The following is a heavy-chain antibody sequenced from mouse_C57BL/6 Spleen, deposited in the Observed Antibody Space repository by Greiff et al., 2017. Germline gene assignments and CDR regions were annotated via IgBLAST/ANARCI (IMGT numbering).Heavy chain of an antibody. CDR3: ASGGYYSNSWFAY. Sequence: EVKLQESGPGLVKPSQSLSLTCSVTGYSITSGYYWNWIRQFPGNKLEWMGYISYDGSNNYNPSLKNRISITRDTSKNQFFLKLNSVTTEDTATYYGASGGYYSNSWFAYWGQGTLVTVSA. D-gene: IGHD2-5*01. CDR2: ISYDGSN. CDR1: GYSITSGYY. J-gene: IGHJ3*01. V-gene: IGHV3-6*01.